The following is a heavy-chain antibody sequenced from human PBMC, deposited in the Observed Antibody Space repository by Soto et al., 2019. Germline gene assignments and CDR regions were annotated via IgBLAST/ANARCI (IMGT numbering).Heavy chain of an antibody. CDR2: IYYSGST. CDR1: GGSISSRSYY. Sequence: SETLSLTCSVSGGSISSRSYYWGWIRQPPGKGLEWIGNIYYSGSTYYNPSLKSRVTISVDTSKNQFSLKLSSVTAADTAVYYCARHERHYDILTGGDYYYYGMDVWGQGTTVTVSS. V-gene: IGHV4-39*01. D-gene: IGHD3-9*01. J-gene: IGHJ6*02. CDR3: ARHERHYDILTGGDYYYYGMDV.